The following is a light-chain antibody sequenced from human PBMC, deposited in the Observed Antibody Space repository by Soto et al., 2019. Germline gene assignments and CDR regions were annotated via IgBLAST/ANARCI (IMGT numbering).Light chain of an antibody. J-gene: IGKJ1*01. Sequence: DIQMTQSPSTLSASVGDRVTITCRASQSISSWLAWYQQKAGKAPKLLIYKASSLESGVPSRFSGSGSGTELTLTISSLQPDDFATYYCQQYNSYWTFGQGTKVEIK. CDR3: QQYNSYWT. CDR1: QSISSW. V-gene: IGKV1-5*03. CDR2: KAS.